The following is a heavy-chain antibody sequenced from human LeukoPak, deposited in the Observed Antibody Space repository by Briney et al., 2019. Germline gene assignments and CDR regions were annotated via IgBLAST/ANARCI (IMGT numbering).Heavy chain of an antibody. CDR3: ARGANMTTVTGDAFDI. V-gene: IGHV4-34*01. CDR1: GGSFSGYY. CDR2: INHSGST. J-gene: IGHJ3*02. Sequence: SETLSLTCAVYGGSFSGYYWSWIRQPPGKGLEWIGEINHSGSTNYNPSLKSRVTISVDTSKNQFSLKLSSVTAADTAVYCCARGANMTTVTGDAFDIWGQGTMVTVSS. D-gene: IGHD4-17*01.